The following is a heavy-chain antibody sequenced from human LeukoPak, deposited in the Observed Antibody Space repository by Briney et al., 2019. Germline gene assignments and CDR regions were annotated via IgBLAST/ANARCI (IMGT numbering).Heavy chain of an antibody. CDR2: ISGSGGST. Sequence: GGSQRLSCAASGFTFSSYAMSWVRQAPGKGLEWVSAISGSGGSTYYADSVKGRFTISRDNSKNTLYLQMNSLRAEDTAVYYCANRNYYYDSSGYYSAFDYWGQGTLVTVSS. D-gene: IGHD3-22*01. J-gene: IGHJ4*02. CDR3: ANRNYYYDSSGYYSAFDY. V-gene: IGHV3-23*01. CDR1: GFTFSSYA.